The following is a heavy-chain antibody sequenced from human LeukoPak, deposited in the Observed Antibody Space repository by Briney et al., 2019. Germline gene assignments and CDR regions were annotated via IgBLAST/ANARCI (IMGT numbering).Heavy chain of an antibody. D-gene: IGHD1-14*01. Sequence: GGSLRLSCAASGFTFSSSAMSWVRKASGKGLEWVSVISNSGGSAYYADSVKGRFTISRDNSKNTLYLQMNSLRAEDTAVYYCAKDLSLTAWGQGTLVTVSS. CDR2: ISNSGGSA. V-gene: IGHV3-23*01. J-gene: IGHJ1*01. CDR3: AKDLSLTA. CDR1: GFTFSSSA.